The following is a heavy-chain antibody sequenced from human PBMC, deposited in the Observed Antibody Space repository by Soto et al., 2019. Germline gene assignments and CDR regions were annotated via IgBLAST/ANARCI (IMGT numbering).Heavy chain of an antibody. D-gene: IGHD2-2*01. V-gene: IGHV3-23*01. CDR1: GFALTSYS. CDR3: AKDRYCSATSCQDFGS. J-gene: IGHJ4*02. CDR2: MSGSGVGT. Sequence: GGSLRLSCAASGFALTSYSMTWVRQAPGRGLEWVAVMSGSGVGTEYADSVKGRFTISRDNSKNALYLQMSGLRVEDSAVYYCAKDRYCSATSCQDFGSWGQGTLVTVSS.